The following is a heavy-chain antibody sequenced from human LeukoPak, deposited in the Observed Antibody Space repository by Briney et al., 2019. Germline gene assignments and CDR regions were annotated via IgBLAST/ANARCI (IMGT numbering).Heavy chain of an antibody. CDR2: ISSSSSYI. D-gene: IGHD5-12*01. Sequence: GGSLRLSCAGSGFTFSSYSMNWVRQAPGKGLEWVSFISSSSSYIYYADSVKGRFTISGDNAKNSVYLQMNSLRAEDTAVYYCARVVATLSTPPGYWGQGTLVTVSS. CDR1: GFTFSSYS. J-gene: IGHJ4*02. CDR3: ARVVATLSTPPGY. V-gene: IGHV3-21*01.